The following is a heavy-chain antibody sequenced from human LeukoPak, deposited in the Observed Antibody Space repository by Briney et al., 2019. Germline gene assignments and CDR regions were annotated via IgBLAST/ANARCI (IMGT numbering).Heavy chain of an antibody. D-gene: IGHD6-6*01. CDR2: ISGSGGST. CDR3: AKSKFGWLLAQLVFDY. Sequence: GGSLRLSCAASGFTFSSYAMSWVRQAPGKGLEWVSAISGSGGSTYYADSVKGRFTISRDNSKNTLYLQMNSLRAEDTAVYYCAKSKFGWLLAQLVFDYWGQGTLVTVSS. V-gene: IGHV3-23*01. CDR1: GFTFSSYA. J-gene: IGHJ4*02.